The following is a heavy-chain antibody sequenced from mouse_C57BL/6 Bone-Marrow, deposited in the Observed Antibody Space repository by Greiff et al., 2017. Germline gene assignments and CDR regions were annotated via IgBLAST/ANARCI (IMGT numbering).Heavy chain of an antibody. V-gene: IGHV14-4*01. D-gene: IGHD1-1*02. CDR1: GFNIKDDY. J-gene: IGHJ3*01. CDR2: IDPENGDT. Sequence: EVQLQQSGAELVRPGASVKLSCTASGFNIKDDYMHWVKQRPEQGLEWIGWIDPENGDTEYASKFQGQATITADTSSNTAYLQLSSLTSEDTAVYYCTTGYGLFAYWGQGTLVTVSA. CDR3: TTGYGLFAY.